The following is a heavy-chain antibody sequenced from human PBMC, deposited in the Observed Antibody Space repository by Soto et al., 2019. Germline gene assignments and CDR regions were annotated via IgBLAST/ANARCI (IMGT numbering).Heavy chain of an antibody. D-gene: IGHD6-19*01. CDR2: IYPGDSDA. J-gene: IGHJ3*02. V-gene: IGHV5-51*01. CDR1: GYTFTSYY. Sequence: CKASGYTFTSYYMHWVRQMPGKGPEWMGIIYPGDSDARYSPSFAGQVTISVDKSITTAYLHWSSLEASDSAVYYCARQGDMAATPADAFDIWGQGTLVTVSS. CDR3: ARQGDMAATPADAFDI.